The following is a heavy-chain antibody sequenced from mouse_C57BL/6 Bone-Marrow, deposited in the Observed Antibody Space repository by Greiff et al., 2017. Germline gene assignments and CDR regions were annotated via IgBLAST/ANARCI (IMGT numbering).Heavy chain of an antibody. CDR1: GFTFSSYT. J-gene: IGHJ3*01. CDR3: ARQLRGLAY. V-gene: IGHV5-9*01. CDR2: ISGGGGNT. Sequence: EVMLVESGGGLVKPGGSLKLSCAASGFTFSSYTMSWVRQTPEKRLEWVATISGGGGNTYYPDSVKGRFTISRDNAKNTLYLQMSSLRSEDTAVYYCARQLRGLAYWGQGTLVTVSA. D-gene: IGHD3-2*02.